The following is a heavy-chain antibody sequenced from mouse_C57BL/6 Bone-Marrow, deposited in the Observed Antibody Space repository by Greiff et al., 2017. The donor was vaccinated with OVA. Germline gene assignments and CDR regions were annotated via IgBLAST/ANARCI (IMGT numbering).Heavy chain of an antibody. V-gene: IGHV1-7*01. Sequence: QVHVKQSGAELAKPGASVKLSCKASGYTFTSYWMHWVKQRPGQGLEWIGNINPGSGYTKYNQKFKDKATLTADKSSSTAYMQLSSLTYEDSAVXYCAREHSDCWGKGTTLTVSS. J-gene: IGHJ2*01. CDR1: GYTFTSYW. CDR3: AREHSDC. CDR2: INPGSGYT.